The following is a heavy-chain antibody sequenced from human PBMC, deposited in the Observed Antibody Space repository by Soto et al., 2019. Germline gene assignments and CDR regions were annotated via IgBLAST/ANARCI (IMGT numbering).Heavy chain of an antibody. Sequence: GGSLRLSCAASGFTFGTYAMTWVRQAPGKGLEWVSTISGGIGSIYYADSVKGRFTISRDISKNTLYLQMNSLRAEDTALYYCAKGRQRHFDYWGQGALVTVSS. CDR2: ISGGIGSI. CDR1: GFTFGTYA. D-gene: IGHD6-25*01. J-gene: IGHJ4*02. CDR3: AKGRQRHFDY. V-gene: IGHV3-23*01.